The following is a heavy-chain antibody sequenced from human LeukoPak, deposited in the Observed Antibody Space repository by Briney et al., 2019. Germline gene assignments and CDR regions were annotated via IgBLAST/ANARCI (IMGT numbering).Heavy chain of an antibody. J-gene: IGHJ6*03. V-gene: IGHV1-2*02. CDR1: GYTFTGYH. CDR3: ARTFYYGSGRARYMDV. Sequence: ASVKVSCKASGYTFTGYHMHWVRQAPGQGLEWMGWINPDSGGTDYAQKFQGRVTMTRDTSISTAYMELSRLRSDDTAMYYCARTFYYGSGRARYMDVWGKGATVTVSS. D-gene: IGHD3-10*01. CDR2: INPDSGGT.